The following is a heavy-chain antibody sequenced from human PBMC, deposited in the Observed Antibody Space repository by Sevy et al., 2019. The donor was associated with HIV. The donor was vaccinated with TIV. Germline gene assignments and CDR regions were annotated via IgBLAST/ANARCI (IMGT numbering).Heavy chain of an antibody. J-gene: IGHJ4*02. Sequence: ASVKVSCKASGYIFTSYDINWVRQATGQGLEWMGWMSPNTDNTGYAQKFQGRVTMTRNTSISTAYMELSSLRSEDTAVYYCARSGDSSGLKTYFDYWGQGTLVTVSS. CDR2: MSPNTDNT. CDR3: ARSGDSSGLKTYFDY. D-gene: IGHD3-22*01. V-gene: IGHV1-8*01. CDR1: GYIFTSYD.